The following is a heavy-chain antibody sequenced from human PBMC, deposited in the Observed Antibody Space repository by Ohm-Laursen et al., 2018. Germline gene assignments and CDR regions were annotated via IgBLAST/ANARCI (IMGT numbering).Heavy chain of an antibody. J-gene: IGHJ4*02. CDR1: GFTFSNYG. CDR2: IWYDGNRK. D-gene: IGHD3-22*01. CDR3: ARVDDTSSHYSRFDY. V-gene: IGHV3-33*01. Sequence: RSLRLSCTAPGFTFSNYGFHWVRQAPGKGLEWVAVIWYDGNRKYYAESVKGRFTVSRDDSKNTVYLQMNSLRAEDTAVYYCARVDDTSSHYSRFDYWGQGTLVTVSS.